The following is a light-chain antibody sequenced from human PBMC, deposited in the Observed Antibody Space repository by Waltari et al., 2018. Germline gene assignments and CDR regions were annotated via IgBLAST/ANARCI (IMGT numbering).Light chain of an antibody. Sequence: SYVLTQPPSVSVAPGQTARIICEGNNIGSKSVHWYKQKPGQAPVLVVYDDSGRPSGIPARYAGANAGSTATLTIRRVEAGDEADYYCQVWDRTADDVVFGGGTKVNVL. CDR2: DDS. CDR3: QVWDRTADDVV. CDR1: NIGSKS. J-gene: IGLJ2*01. V-gene: IGLV3-21*02.